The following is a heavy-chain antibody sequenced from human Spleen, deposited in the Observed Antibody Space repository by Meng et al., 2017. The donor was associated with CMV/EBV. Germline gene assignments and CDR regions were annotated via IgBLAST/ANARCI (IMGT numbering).Heavy chain of an antibody. V-gene: IGHV1-18*01. Sequence: QVHVGQSGGDVKKPGASGKVSCKASGDTFTSYGISWVRQAPGQGVEWMGWISAYNGNTNYAQKLQGRVTMTTDTSTSTAYMELRSLRSDDTAVYYCAKGLVLDYWGQGTLVTVSS. D-gene: IGHD3-10*01. CDR1: GDTFTSYG. CDR2: ISAYNGNT. J-gene: IGHJ4*02. CDR3: AKGLVLDY.